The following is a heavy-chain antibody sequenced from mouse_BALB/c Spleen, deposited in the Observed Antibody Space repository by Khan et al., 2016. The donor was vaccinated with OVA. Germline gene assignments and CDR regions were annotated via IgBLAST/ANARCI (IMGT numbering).Heavy chain of an antibody. CDR3: ASSNGNYWFAY. J-gene: IGHJ3*01. CDR1: GYTFTNYG. D-gene: IGHD2-1*01. V-gene: IGHV9-3-1*01. CDR2: INTYTGEP. Sequence: QIQLVQSGPELKKPGETVKISCKASGYTFTNYGMNWVKQAPGKGLKWMGWINTYTGEPTYADDFKGRFAFSLQTSASTAYLQINNLHNEDTATXFCASSNGNYWFAYWGQGTLVTVSA.